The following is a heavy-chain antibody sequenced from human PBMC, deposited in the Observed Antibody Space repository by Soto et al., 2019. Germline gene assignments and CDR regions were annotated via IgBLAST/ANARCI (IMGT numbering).Heavy chain of an antibody. D-gene: IGHD2-2*01. Sequence: QMQLVQSGPEVKKPGTSVKVSCKTSGFSFTSSAMQWVRQAGGQRLEWIGWIVVGSGHTNNAQKFQERVTITRDMSTSTAYMELRSLRSEDTAVYYCAAASSTSGGYYGMDVWGQGTTVTVSS. CDR1: GFSFTSSA. J-gene: IGHJ6*02. CDR3: AAASSTSGGYYGMDV. V-gene: IGHV1-58*02. CDR2: IVVGSGHT.